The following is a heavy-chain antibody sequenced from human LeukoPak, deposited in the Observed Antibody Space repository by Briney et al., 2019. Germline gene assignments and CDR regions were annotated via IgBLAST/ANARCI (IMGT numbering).Heavy chain of an antibody. Sequence: GGSLRLSCAASGFTFSSYSMNWVRQAPGKGLEWVSSISSSSSYIYYADSVKGRFTISRDNAKNSLYLQTNSLRAEDTAVYYCARALWSEGFFDYWGQGTLVTVSS. J-gene: IGHJ4*02. D-gene: IGHD5-18*01. CDR3: ARALWSEGFFDY. CDR2: ISSSSSYI. V-gene: IGHV3-21*01. CDR1: GFTFSSYS.